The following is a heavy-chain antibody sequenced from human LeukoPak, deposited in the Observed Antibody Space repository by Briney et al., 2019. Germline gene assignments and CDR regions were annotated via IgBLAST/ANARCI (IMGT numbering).Heavy chain of an antibody. V-gene: IGHV1-2*02. Sequence: ASVKVSCKASGYTFTGYYMHWVRQAPGEGLEWMGWINSNSGGTKYAQKFQGRVTMTRDTSINTAYMEVRRLTSDDTAVYYCARERGTLAVAGDAFDIWGQGTMVTVSS. J-gene: IGHJ3*02. D-gene: IGHD6-19*01. CDR1: GYTFTGYY. CDR3: ARERGTLAVAGDAFDI. CDR2: INSNSGGT.